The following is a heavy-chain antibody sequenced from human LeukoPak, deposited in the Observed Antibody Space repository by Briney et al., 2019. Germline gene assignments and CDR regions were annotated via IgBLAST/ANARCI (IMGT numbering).Heavy chain of an antibody. Sequence: ASVKVSCKASGGTFSSYAISWVRQAPGQGLEWMGGIIPIFGTANYAQKFQGRVTITADESTSTAYMELSSLRSEDTAVYYCARANSYYDYVWGSYRPDAFDIWGQGTVVTVSS. D-gene: IGHD3-16*02. CDR1: GGTFSSYA. V-gene: IGHV1-69*13. CDR2: IIPIFGTA. J-gene: IGHJ3*02. CDR3: ARANSYYDYVWGSYRPDAFDI.